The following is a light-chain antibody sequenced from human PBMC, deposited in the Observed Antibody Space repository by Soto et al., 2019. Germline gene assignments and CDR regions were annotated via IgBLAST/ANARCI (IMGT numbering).Light chain of an antibody. CDR3: SSYTSSDTYV. Sequence: QSVLTQPPSVSGSPGQSVTISCTGTSSDVGSYNRVSWYQQPPGTAPKLMIYEVTSRPSGVPDRFSGPKSGNTASLTISGLQAEDEADYYCSSYTSSDTYVFGTGTKVTVL. V-gene: IGLV2-18*02. J-gene: IGLJ1*01. CDR2: EVT. CDR1: SSDVGSYNR.